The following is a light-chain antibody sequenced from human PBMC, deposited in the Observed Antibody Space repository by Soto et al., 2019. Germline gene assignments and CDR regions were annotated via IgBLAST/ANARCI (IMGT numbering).Light chain of an antibody. Sequence: QSVLTQPPSVSAAPGQKVTISCSGSSSNIANKYVSWFQQLPGTAPKLLIYENNKRPSGIPDRFSGSKSGTSAALGITGLQTGDEADYYCGTWDDSLSAGVFGGGTKLTVL. CDR1: SSNIANKY. CDR3: GTWDDSLSAGV. CDR2: ENN. J-gene: IGLJ3*02. V-gene: IGLV1-51*02.